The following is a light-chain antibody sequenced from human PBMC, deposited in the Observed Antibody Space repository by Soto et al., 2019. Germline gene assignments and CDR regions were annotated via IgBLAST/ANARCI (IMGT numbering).Light chain of an antibody. V-gene: IGKV3-20*01. CDR1: QSVSSIY. Sequence: EIVLTQSPCTLSLSPGERATLSCRASQSVSSIYLAWYQHKPGQAPRLLIYAASSRATGIPDRFSGSGSGTDFTLTISRLEPEDFAVYYCQQYGSSSWTFGRGTTVEIK. CDR2: AAS. J-gene: IGKJ1*01. CDR3: QQYGSSSWT.